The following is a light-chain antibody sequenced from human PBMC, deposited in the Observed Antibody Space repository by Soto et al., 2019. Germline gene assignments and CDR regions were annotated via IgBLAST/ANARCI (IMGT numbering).Light chain of an antibody. CDR3: QQYGSSPTWT. CDR1: QIIDSSC. Sequence: EIVLTQSPGTVSLSPGERATLSCRASQIIDSSCIAWYQQKPGQAPRLLIYGASIRATGIPDRFSGNESGTDFTLTISRLEPEDFAVYYCQQYGSSPTWTFGQGTKVEIK. J-gene: IGKJ1*01. V-gene: IGKV3-20*01. CDR2: GAS.